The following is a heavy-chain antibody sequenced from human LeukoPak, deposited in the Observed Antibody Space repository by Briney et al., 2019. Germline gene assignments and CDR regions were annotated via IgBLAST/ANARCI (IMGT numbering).Heavy chain of an antibody. J-gene: IGHJ6*02. CDR2: IRQDGSEK. Sequence: GGSLRLSCAASGFTFSSYWMSWVRQAPGKGLEWVANIRQDGSEKYDVDSVKGRFTISRDNAKNSLYLQMNSLRAEDTAVYYCARSPYRGTSYYYYGMDVWGQGTTVTVSS. D-gene: IGHD5-18*01. V-gene: IGHV3-7*01. CDR3: ARSPYRGTSYYYYGMDV. CDR1: GFTFSSYW.